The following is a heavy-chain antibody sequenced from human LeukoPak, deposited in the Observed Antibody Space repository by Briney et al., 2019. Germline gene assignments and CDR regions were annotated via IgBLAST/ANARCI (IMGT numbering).Heavy chain of an antibody. J-gene: IGHJ4*02. CDR3: AKSRGSGLFDY. Sequence: GGSLRLSCAASGFTFSSYWMSWVRQAPGKGLEWVSGISGSGGSTYYADSVKGRFTTSRDNSKNTLYLQMNSLRAEDTAVYYCAKSRGSGLFDYWGQGTLVTVAS. D-gene: IGHD3-10*01. V-gene: IGHV3-23*01. CDR1: GFTFSSYW. CDR2: ISGSGGST.